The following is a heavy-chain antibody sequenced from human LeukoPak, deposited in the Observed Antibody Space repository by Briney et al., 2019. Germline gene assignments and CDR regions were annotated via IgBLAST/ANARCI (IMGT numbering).Heavy chain of an antibody. CDR1: GFNFNTYT. CDR2: ISSDSSYI. CDR3: VRASYGAYDY. D-gene: IGHD4-17*01. Sequence: GGSLRLSCAASGFNFNTYTMNWVRQAPGKGLEWVSSISSDSSYIYYADAVHGRFTVSRDNAKYSLYLQMNSLRAEDTAVYYCVRASYGAYDYWGQGSLVTVSS. J-gene: IGHJ4*02. V-gene: IGHV3-21*01.